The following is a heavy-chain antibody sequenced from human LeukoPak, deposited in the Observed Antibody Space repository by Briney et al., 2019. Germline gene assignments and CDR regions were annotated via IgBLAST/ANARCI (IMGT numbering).Heavy chain of an antibody. Sequence: GESLKISCKGSGFRFVSNWIGWVRQMPGKGLEWMGIIYPGDSDTRYSPSFQGQVTISADKSISTAYLQWSTLKASDTAIYHCARNYGRYFDYWGQGTLVTVSS. CDR3: ARNYGRYFDY. CDR1: GFRFVSNW. J-gene: IGHJ4*02. D-gene: IGHD4-17*01. V-gene: IGHV5-51*01. CDR2: IYPGDSDT.